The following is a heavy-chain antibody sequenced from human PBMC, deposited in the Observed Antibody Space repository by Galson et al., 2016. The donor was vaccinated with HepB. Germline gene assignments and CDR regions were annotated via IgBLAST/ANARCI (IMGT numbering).Heavy chain of an antibody. V-gene: IGHV1-8*01. CDR2: MNPNSGNT. CDR1: GYTFTSYD. Sequence: SVKVSCKASGYTFTSYDINWVRQATGQGLEWMRWMNPNSGNTGYAQKFQGRVTMTRNTSISTAYMELSSLRSEDTAVYYCARGGKRYFDWGNYYYGMDVWGQGTTVTVSS. D-gene: IGHD3-9*01. J-gene: IGHJ6*02. CDR3: ARGGKRYFDWGNYYYGMDV.